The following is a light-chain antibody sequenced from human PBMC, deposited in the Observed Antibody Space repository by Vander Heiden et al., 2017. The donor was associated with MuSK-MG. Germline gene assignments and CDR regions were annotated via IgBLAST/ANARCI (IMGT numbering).Light chain of an antibody. Sequence: DIQMTQSPSSLSASVGDTVTITCRASQSVGSYVNWYQQKPGRAPNLLIYTASTLQSGVPSRFSGSGSGTDFTLTITRLQPEDSATYYCQQTDSTLLTFGGGTKVEIK. CDR1: QSVGSY. CDR3: QQTDSTLLT. CDR2: TAS. J-gene: IGKJ4*01. V-gene: IGKV1-39*01.